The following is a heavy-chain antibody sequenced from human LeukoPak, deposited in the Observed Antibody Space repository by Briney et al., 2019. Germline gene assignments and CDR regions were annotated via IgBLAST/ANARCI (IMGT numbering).Heavy chain of an antibody. Sequence: GGSLRLSCAASGFTFSSYWMSWVRQAPGKGLEWVANIKQDGSEKYYVDSVKGRFTISRDNAKNSLYLQMNSLRAEDTAVYYCARLPMVRGVLPPDYWGQGTLVTVSS. CDR2: IKQDGSEK. D-gene: IGHD3-10*01. V-gene: IGHV3-7*01. J-gene: IGHJ4*02. CDR1: GFTFSSYW. CDR3: ARLPMVRGVLPPDY.